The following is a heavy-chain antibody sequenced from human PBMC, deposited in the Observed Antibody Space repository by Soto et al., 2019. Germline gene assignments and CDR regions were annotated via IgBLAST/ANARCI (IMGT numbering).Heavy chain of an antibody. V-gene: IGHV4-39*07. D-gene: IGHD3-10*01. Sequence: SETLCLSCTVAGGSIVGSSDFWGWTRQPPGKGLEWIGQIHHSGITNYNPSLKSRVTISVDTSRKQFSLNLSSVTAADTAVFYCARGGLLWFGELSYYYSGMDVWGHGTTVPVSS. CDR2: IHHSGIT. CDR3: ARGGLLWFGELSYYYSGMDV. CDR1: GGSIVGSSDF. J-gene: IGHJ6*02.